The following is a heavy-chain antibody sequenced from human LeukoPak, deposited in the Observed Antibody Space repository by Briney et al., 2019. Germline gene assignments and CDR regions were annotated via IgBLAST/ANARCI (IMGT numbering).Heavy chain of an antibody. CDR1: GYTFTSYW. CDR3: AGQGIVVVATTTRAFDI. J-gene: IGHJ3*02. D-gene: IGHD2-15*01. V-gene: IGHV5-51*01. CDR2: IYPGDSYT. Sequence: GESLKTSCKGSGYTFTSYWITCVRQMPGKGLEWMGIIYPGDSYTKYSPSFQGQVTISADKSISTDYLQWSGLKASDTAMYYCAGQGIVVVATTTRAFDIWGQGTMVTVSS.